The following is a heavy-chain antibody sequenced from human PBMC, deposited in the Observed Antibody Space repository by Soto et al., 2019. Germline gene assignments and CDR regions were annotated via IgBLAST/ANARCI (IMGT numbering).Heavy chain of an antibody. CDR1: GFNFSTFG. CDR3: AKNRAPRHFYYHGLDL. J-gene: IGHJ6*02. CDR2: ISNDGSDI. Sequence: PGGSLRLSCAASGFNFSTFGMNWVRQAPGKGLEWVAIISNDGSDINYADSVRGRFTISRDTSRNTLHLQMNSLRAEDTAVYYCAKNRAPRHFYYHGLDLRGQGTTVTVSS. V-gene: IGHV3-30*18.